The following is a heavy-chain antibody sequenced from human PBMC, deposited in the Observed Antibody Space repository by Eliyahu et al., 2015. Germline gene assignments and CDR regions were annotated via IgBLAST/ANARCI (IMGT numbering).Heavy chain of an antibody. Sequence: EVQLVESGGGLVQPGRSLRLSCAASGFTFXDYAXPWVRQAPGKGLEWASGISWNSGSIGYADSVKGRFTISRDNAKNSLYLQMNSLRAEDTALYYCAKDMTYYYGSGRPPSNDYGMDVWGQGTTVTVSS. D-gene: IGHD3-10*01. V-gene: IGHV3-9*01. CDR1: GFTFXDYA. CDR3: AKDMTYYYGSGRPPSNDYGMDV. CDR2: ISWNSGSI. J-gene: IGHJ6*02.